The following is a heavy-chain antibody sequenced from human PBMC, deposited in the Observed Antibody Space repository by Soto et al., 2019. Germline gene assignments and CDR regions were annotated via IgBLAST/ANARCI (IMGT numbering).Heavy chain of an antibody. V-gene: IGHV3-74*01. CDR1: GFTFSSYW. CDR2: LYIDGSRT. J-gene: IGHJ6*03. Sequence: EVQLVESGGGLVQPGGSLRLSCAASGFTFSSYWMHWVRQDPGKGLVWVSRLYIDGSRTSYADSVKGRFTISRDNAKNTLYLQMNSLRAEDTAMYYCARGAGGYYYMDVWGKGTTVTVSS. CDR3: ARGAGGYYYMDV. D-gene: IGHD3-10*01.